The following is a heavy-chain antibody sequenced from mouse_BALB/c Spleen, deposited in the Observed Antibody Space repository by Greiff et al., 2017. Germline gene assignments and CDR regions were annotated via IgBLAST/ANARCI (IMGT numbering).Heavy chain of an antibody. V-gene: IGHV5-17*02. J-gene: IGHJ2*01. CDR3: ARSPYYYGSSLSFDY. D-gene: IGHD1-1*01. Sequence: EVQVVESGGGLVQPGGSRKLSCAASGFTFSSFGMHWVRQAPEKGLEWVAYISSGSSTIYYADTVKGRFTISRDNPKNTLFLQMTSLRSEDTAMYYCARSPYYYGSSLSFDYWGEGTTLTVSS. CDR2: ISSGSSTI. CDR1: GFTFSSFG.